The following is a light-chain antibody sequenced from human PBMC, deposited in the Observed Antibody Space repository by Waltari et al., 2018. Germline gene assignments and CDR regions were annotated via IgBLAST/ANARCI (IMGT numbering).Light chain of an antibody. CDR1: SRDVGPYNL. J-gene: IGLJ3*02. CDR2: EAS. Sequence: QSALTQPASVSGSPGQSISISCIGTSRDVGPYNLVSWYQHHPGKAPKLIVFEASKRPSGVSNRFSGSKAANTASLIISGLQGDDEADYYCCSYAGSGSWVFGGGTKVTVI. CDR3: CSYAGSGSWV. V-gene: IGLV2-23*01.